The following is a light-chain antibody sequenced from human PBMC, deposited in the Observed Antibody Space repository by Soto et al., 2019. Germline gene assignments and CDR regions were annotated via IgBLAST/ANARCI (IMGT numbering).Light chain of an antibody. Sequence: ELVLTQSPGTMSLSPGERATLSCRASQSITNTYLAWYQQKPGRAHRLLIYGASSRANGIPDRFSGSGAGTDFTLTTSWLEPADVAMYYCQPYGSVVTFGGGNKLESK. V-gene: IGKV3-20*01. J-gene: IGKJ4*01. CDR2: GAS. CDR3: QPYGSVVT. CDR1: QSITNTY.